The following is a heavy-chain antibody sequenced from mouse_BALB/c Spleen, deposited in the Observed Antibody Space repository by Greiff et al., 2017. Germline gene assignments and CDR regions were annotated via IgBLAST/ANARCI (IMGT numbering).Heavy chain of an antibody. Sequence: QVQLQQPGAELVRPGASVELSCKASGYTFTSYWINWVKQRPGQGLEWIGNIYPSDSYTNYNQKFKDKATLTVDKSSSTAYMQLSSPTSEDSAVYYCTRGVRRGDYYAMDYWGQGTSVTVSS. CDR1: GYTFTSYW. CDR2: IYPSDSYT. CDR3: TRGVRRGDYYAMDY. V-gene: IGHV1-69*02. D-gene: IGHD2-14*01. J-gene: IGHJ4*01.